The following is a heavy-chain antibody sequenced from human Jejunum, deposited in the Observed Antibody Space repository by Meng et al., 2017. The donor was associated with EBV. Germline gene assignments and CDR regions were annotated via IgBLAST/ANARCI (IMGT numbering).Heavy chain of an antibody. CDR2: IYDDGST. CDR1: IGATRGFNW. J-gene: IGHJ5*01. D-gene: IGHD4-17*01. V-gene: IGHV4-4*03. Sequence: GHGRGQPRGARSLTVVSPIGATRGFNWWGWVRQSPGKGLEWIGEIYDDGSTNYNPSLKSRVTILVDKFNNQFSLKLNSVTAADTAVYYCARAPRRERYGDYVNIWFDSWGQGTLVTVSS. CDR3: ARAPRRERYGDYVNIWFDS.